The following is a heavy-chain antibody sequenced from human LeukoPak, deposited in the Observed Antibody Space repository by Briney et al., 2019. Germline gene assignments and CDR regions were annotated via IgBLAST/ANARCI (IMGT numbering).Heavy chain of an antibody. CDR2: ISGTGSST. V-gene: IGHV3-23*01. J-gene: IGHJ5*02. CDR1: GFTFSSYS. D-gene: IGHD2-2*02. CDR3: AKASVAIPQYCNS. Sequence: GGSLRLSCAASGFTFSSYSMNWVRQAPGKGLEWVSTISGTGSSTYYADSAKGRFTISRDNSKDTLFLQLNSLTAADTAMYFCAKASVAIPQYCNSWGQGTLVTVSS.